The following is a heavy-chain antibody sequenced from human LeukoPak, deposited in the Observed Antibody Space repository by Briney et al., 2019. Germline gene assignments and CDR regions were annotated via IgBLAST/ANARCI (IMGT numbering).Heavy chain of an antibody. Sequence: PSETLSLTCTVSGGSVSSGSYYWSWIRQPPGKGLEWIGYIYYSGSTNYNPSLKSRVTISVDTSKNQFSLKLISVTAADTAVYYCASYYYGSGIVWGQGTLVTVSS. CDR2: IYYSGST. CDR3: ASYYYGSGIV. J-gene: IGHJ4*02. CDR1: GGSVSSGSYY. D-gene: IGHD3-10*01. V-gene: IGHV4-61*01.